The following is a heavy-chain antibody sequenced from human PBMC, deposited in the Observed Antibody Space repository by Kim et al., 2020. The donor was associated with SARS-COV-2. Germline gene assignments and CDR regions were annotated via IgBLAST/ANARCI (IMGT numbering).Heavy chain of an antibody. J-gene: IGHJ5*02. CDR1: GGSFSGYY. Sequence: SETLSLTCAVYGGSFSGYYWSWIRQPPGKGLEWIGEINHSGSTNYNPSLKSRVTISVDTSKNQFSLKLSSVTAADTAVYYCARSRGWYYSWFDPWGQGT. CDR3: ARSRGWYYSWFDP. D-gene: IGHD6-19*01. CDR2: INHSGST. V-gene: IGHV4-34*01.